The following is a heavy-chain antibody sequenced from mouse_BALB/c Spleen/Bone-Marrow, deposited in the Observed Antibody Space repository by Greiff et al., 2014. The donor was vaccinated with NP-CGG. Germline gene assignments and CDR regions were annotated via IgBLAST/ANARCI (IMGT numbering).Heavy chain of an antibody. V-gene: IGHV14-3*02. CDR2: IDPANDNT. D-gene: IGHD1-1*01. Sequence: EVKLMESGAELVKPGASVKLSCTASGFNIKDTYMHWVKQRPEQGLEWIGRIDPANDNTKYDPKFQGKATITADTSSNTAYLQLSSLTSEDTAVYYCASYYYGSSSFAYWGQGTLVTVSA. CDR3: ASYYYGSSSFAY. CDR1: GFNIKDTY. J-gene: IGHJ3*01.